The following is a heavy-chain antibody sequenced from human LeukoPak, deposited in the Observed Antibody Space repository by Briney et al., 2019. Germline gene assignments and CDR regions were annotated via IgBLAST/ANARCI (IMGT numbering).Heavy chain of an antibody. CDR3: AILTAPPFWSGGVSHYYYMDV. J-gene: IGHJ6*03. CDR2: MIPIFGTA. V-gene: IGHV1-69*05. D-gene: IGHD3-3*01. Sequence: ASVKVSCKASGGTFSSYAISWVRQAPGQGLEWMGGMIPIFGTANYAQKFQGRVTITTDESTSTAYMELSSLRSEDTAVYYCAILTAPPFWSGGVSHYYYMDVSGKGTTVTVSS. CDR1: GGTFSSYA.